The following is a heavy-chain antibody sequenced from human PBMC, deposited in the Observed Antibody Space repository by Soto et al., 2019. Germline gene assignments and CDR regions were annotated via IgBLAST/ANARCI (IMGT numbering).Heavy chain of an antibody. J-gene: IGHJ3*02. Sequence: QVQLVQSGAEVKKPGSSVKVSCKASGGTFSSYAISWVRQAPGQGLEWMGGIIPIFGTANYAQKFQGRVTITADESTSTAYMELSSLRSEDTAVYYCARSDYYDSSGYWKPGAFDIWGQGTMVTVSS. V-gene: IGHV1-69*12. CDR3: ARSDYYDSSGYWKPGAFDI. D-gene: IGHD3-22*01. CDR1: GGTFSSYA. CDR2: IIPIFGTA.